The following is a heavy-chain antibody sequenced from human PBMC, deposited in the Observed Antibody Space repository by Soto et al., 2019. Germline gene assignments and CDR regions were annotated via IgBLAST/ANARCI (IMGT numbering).Heavy chain of an antibody. Sequence: ASVKVSCKASGGTFSSYAISWVRQAPGQGLEWMGWINPNSGGTNYAQKFQGWVTMTRDTSISTAYMELSRLRSDDTAVYYCALLGSGSYIYWGQGTLVTVSS. CDR2: INPNSGGT. J-gene: IGHJ4*02. CDR1: GGTFSSYA. CDR3: ALLGSGSYIY. V-gene: IGHV1-2*04. D-gene: IGHD1-26*01.